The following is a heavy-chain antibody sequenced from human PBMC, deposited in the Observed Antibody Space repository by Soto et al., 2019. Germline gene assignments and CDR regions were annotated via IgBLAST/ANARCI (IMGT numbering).Heavy chain of an antibody. CDR3: ATGNVDSMLEY. CDR2: MFHSGGA. CDR1: DGSIITYDW. V-gene: IGHV4-4*02. D-gene: IGHD3-3*01. J-gene: IGHJ4*02. Sequence: SEPRSLTCFVSDGSIITYDWWTWFRHPPGKGLEWIGKMFHSGGADYSPSLKSRVTISADSSKNHFSLRLTAVTAADTAVYYCATGNVDSMLEYWGQGNQVTVSS.